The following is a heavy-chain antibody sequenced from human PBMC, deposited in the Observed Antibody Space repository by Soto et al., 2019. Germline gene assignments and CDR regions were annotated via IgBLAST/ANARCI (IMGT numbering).Heavy chain of an antibody. D-gene: IGHD6-13*01. CDR1: GFTFSSYA. V-gene: IGHV3-30-3*01. Sequence: QVQLVESGRGVVQPGRSLRLSCAASGFTFSSYAMHWVRQAPGKGLEWVAVISYDGSNKYYADSVKGRFTISRDNSKNALYLQMNSMRAEDTAVYYCARDRPYSSSWRAFDIWGQGTMVTVSS. CDR2: ISYDGSNK. J-gene: IGHJ3*02. CDR3: ARDRPYSSSWRAFDI.